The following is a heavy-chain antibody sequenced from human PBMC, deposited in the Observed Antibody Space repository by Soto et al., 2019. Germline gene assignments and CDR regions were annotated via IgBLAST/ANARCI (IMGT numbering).Heavy chain of an antibody. CDR3: VRGRCSGGSCYGLDY. V-gene: IGHV4-31*03. CDR2: IYYSGST. D-gene: IGHD2-15*01. Sequence: PSETLSLTCTVPGGSISSGGYYWSWIRQHPGKGLEWIGYIYYSGSTYYNPSLKSRVTISVDTSKNQFSLKLSSVTAADTAVYYCVRGRCSGGSCYGLDYWGQGTLVTVSS. J-gene: IGHJ4*02. CDR1: GGSISSGGYY.